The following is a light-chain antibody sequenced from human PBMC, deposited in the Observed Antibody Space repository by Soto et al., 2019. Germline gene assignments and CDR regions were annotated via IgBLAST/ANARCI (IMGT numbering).Light chain of an antibody. Sequence: EIVLTQSPATLSLSPGERATLPCRASQSVSSYLAWYQQTPGQAPRLLIYGASTRATGIPDRFSGSGSGTDFTLAISRLEPDDSAVYYCQQYGSSPTWTFGQGTKVDIK. V-gene: IGKV3-20*01. CDR2: GAS. CDR3: QQYGSSPTWT. CDR1: QSVSSY. J-gene: IGKJ1*01.